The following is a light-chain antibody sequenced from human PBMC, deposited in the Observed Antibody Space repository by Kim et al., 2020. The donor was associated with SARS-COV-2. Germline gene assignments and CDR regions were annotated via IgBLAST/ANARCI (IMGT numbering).Light chain of an antibody. J-gene: IGKJ2*01. V-gene: IGKV4-1*01. CDR1: QSVLYSSNNKTY. Sequence: DIGMTQSPDSLAVSLGERATINCKSSQSVLYSSNNKTYLAWYQQKPGQPPKLLIYWASTRESGVPDRFSGSGSGTDFTLTISSLQAEDVAVYYCQQYYSTPHTFGQWTKLEIK. CDR3: QQYYSTPHT. CDR2: WAS.